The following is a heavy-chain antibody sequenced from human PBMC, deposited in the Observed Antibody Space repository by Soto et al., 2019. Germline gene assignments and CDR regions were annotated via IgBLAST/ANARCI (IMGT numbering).Heavy chain of an antibody. CDR3: ARDAPGYCSSTSCFLFHH. Sequence: EVQLVESGGGLVQPGGSLRLSCAASGFNFSSYWMHWVRQAPGKGLVWVSRINSDGSSTSYADSVKGRFTISRDNAKNTLYLQMNSLRAEDTAVYYCARDAPGYCSSTSCFLFHHRGQGTLVTVSS. D-gene: IGHD2-2*01. CDR2: INSDGSST. CDR1: GFNFSSYW. J-gene: IGHJ4*02. V-gene: IGHV3-74*01.